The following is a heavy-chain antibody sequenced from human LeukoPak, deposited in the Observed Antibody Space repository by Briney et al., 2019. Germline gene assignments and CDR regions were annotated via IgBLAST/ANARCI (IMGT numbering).Heavy chain of an antibody. CDR3: ARERDRGRTSPYFDY. V-gene: IGHV3-66*01. Sequence: PGGSLRLSCAASGFTVSSNYMSWVRQAPGKGLEWVSVIYSGGDTYYADSVKGRFTISRDNSKNTLYLQMNSLRAEDTAVYYCARERDRGRTSPYFDYWGQGTLVTVSS. CDR1: GFTVSSNY. D-gene: IGHD3-16*01. J-gene: IGHJ4*02. CDR2: IYSGGDT.